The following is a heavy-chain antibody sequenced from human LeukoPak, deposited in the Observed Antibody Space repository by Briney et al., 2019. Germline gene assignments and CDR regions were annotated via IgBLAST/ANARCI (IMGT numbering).Heavy chain of an antibody. D-gene: IGHD1-14*01. V-gene: IGHV1-58*02. J-gene: IGHJ4*02. CDR2: IVVGSGDT. Sequence: SVKVSCKASGFTSTTSTMQWVRQARGQRVEWIGWIVVGSGDTNYAEKFQERVTITRDMSTSTVYMELSSLRSDDTAVYYCAKGHSAHGTGFDCWGRGTLVAVPS. CDR1: GFTSTTST. CDR3: AKGHSAHGTGFDC.